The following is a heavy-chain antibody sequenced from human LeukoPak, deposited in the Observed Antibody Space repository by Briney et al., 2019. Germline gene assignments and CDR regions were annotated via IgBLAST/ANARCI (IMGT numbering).Heavy chain of an antibody. CDR3: ARDGKGRNRIGYYFDY. D-gene: IGHD3-10*01. J-gene: IGHJ4*02. Sequence: GGSLRLSCAVSGFMFSNYWMNWVRQAPGEGLEWVSYISSSGSTIYYAASVKGRFTISRDNAKNSLYLQMNSLRAEDTAVYYCARDGKGRNRIGYYFDYWGQGTLVTVSS. CDR2: ISSSGSTI. CDR1: GFMFSNYW. V-gene: IGHV3-48*04.